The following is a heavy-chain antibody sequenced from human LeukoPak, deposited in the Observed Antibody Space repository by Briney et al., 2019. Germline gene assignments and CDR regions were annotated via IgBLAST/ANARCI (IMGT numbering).Heavy chain of an antibody. V-gene: IGHV3-7*01. CDR1: GFKFRTYW. D-gene: IGHD5-24*01. Sequence: GGSLRLSCAASGFKFRTYWLSWVRQAPGKGLERVATMNQDGTEKYYVDSVRGRFTISRDNAKNSLYLQMNSPRAEDTAVYYCARDKGYTTYDYWGQGTLVTVSS. J-gene: IGHJ4*02. CDR2: MNQDGTEK. CDR3: ARDKGYTTYDY.